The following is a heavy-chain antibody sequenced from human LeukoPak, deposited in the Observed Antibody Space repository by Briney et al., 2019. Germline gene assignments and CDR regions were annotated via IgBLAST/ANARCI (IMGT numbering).Heavy chain of an antibody. CDR2: IKSKTDGGTT. CDR1: GFTFSNAW. CDR3: TTIARRALYFQH. D-gene: IGHD1-14*01. Sequence: GGSLRLSCAASGFTFSNAWMSWVRQAPGKGLEWVGRIKSKTDGGTTDYAAPVKGRFTISRDDSKNTLYQQMNSLKTEDTAVYYCTTIARRALYFQHWGQGTLVTVSS. J-gene: IGHJ1*01. V-gene: IGHV3-15*01.